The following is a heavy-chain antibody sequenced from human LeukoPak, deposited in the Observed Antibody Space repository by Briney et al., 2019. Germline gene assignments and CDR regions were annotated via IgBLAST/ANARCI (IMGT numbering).Heavy chain of an antibody. CDR3: ATGTYYDFWSGYYFNY. V-gene: IGHV1-69*04. CDR1: GGTFSSYA. D-gene: IGHD3-3*01. CDR2: IIPILGIA. J-gene: IGHJ4*02. Sequence: GASVKVSCKASGGTFSSYAISWLRQAPGQGLEWMGRIIPILGIANYAQKFQGRVTITADKSTSTAYMELSSLRSEDTAVYYCATGTYYDFWSGYYFNYWGQGTLVTVSS.